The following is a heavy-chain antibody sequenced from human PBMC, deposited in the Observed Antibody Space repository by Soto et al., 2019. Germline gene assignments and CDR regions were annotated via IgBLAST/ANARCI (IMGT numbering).Heavy chain of an antibody. CDR2: LSAYNGNT. CDR3: ARGDVTGWDIVVVPAALDY. J-gene: IGHJ4*02. D-gene: IGHD2-2*01. CDR1: GYTFTSYG. V-gene: IGHV1-18*01. Sequence: QVQLVQSGAEVKKPGASLKVSCKASGYTFTSYGISWVRQAPGQGLEWMGWLSAYNGNTHYAQKLQGRVNMTTDTSTSTAYMELRSLRSDDTAVYYCARGDVTGWDIVVVPAALDYWGQGTLVTVSS.